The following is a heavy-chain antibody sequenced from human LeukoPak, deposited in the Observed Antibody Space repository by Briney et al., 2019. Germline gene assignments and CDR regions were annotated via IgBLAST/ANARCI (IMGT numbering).Heavy chain of an antibody. CDR3: ASWPRIWFGELPFDY. CDR2: MYHSGST. CDR1: HYSISSGYY. D-gene: IGHD3-10*01. Sequence: PSETLSLTCTVSHYSISSGYYWGWIRQSPGKGLEWIGSMYHSGSTYYTPSLKSRVTISVDASKNQFSLKLSSVTAADTAVYYCASWPRIWFGELPFDYWGQGTLVTVSS. J-gene: IGHJ4*02. V-gene: IGHV4-38-2*02.